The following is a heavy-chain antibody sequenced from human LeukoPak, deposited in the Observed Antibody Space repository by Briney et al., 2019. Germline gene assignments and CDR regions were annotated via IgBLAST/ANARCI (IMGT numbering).Heavy chain of an antibody. J-gene: IGHJ4*02. CDR3: AKSLDYDSSGYGTRDY. CDR1: GFTFSSYA. V-gene: IGHV3-23*01. D-gene: IGHD3-22*01. Sequence: PGGSLRLSCAASGFTFSSYAMSWVRQAPGKGLEWVSAISGSGGSTYYADSVKGRFTISRDNSKNTLYLQINSLRAEDTAVYYCAKSLDYDSSGYGTRDYWGQGTLVTVSS. CDR2: ISGSGGST.